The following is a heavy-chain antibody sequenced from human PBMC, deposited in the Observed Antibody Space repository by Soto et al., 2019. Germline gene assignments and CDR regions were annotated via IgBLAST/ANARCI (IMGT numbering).Heavy chain of an antibody. D-gene: IGHD3-9*01. CDR3: AKDQLNILTGYYTSYYYYGMDV. CDR2: ISGSGGST. CDR1: GFTFSSYA. Sequence: PGGSLRLSCAASGFTFSSYAMSWVRQAPGKGLEWVSAISGSGGSTYHADSVKGRFTISRDNSKNTLYLQMNSLRAEDTAVYYCAKDQLNILTGYYTSYYYYGMDVWGQGTTVTVS. J-gene: IGHJ6*02. V-gene: IGHV3-23*01.